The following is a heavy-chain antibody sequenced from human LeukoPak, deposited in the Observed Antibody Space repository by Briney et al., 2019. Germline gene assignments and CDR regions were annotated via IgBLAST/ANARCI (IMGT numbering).Heavy chain of an antibody. Sequence: PSETLSLTCTASGGSISSYYWSWIRQPPGKGLEWIGYIYYSGSTNYNPSLKSRVTISVDTSKNQFSLKLSSVTAADTAVYYCARGGYYDSSGFVYWGQGTLVTVSS. J-gene: IGHJ4*02. CDR2: IYYSGST. CDR3: ARGGYYDSSGFVY. CDR1: GGSISSYY. D-gene: IGHD3-22*01. V-gene: IGHV4-59*01.